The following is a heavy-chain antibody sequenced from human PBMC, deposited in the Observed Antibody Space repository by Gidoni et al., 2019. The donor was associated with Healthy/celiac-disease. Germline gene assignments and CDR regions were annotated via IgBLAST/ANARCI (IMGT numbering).Heavy chain of an antibody. CDR2: IYYSGST. Sequence: QVQLQESGPGLVKPSQTLSLTCPVSGGSLSSGGYYWSWIRQHPGKGLEWIGYIYYSGSTYYNPSLKSRVTISVDTSKNQFSLKLSSVTAADTAVYYCARDGGDCTGGVCSIFDYWGQGTLVTVSS. J-gene: IGHJ4*02. CDR1: GGSLSSGGYY. CDR3: ARDGGDCTGGVCSIFDY. V-gene: IGHV4-31*03. D-gene: IGHD2-8*02.